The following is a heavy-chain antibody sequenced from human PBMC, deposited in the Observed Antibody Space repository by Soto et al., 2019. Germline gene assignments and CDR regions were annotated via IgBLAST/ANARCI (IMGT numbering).Heavy chain of an antibody. Sequence: QVQLVQSGAEVKKPGASVKVSCKASGYTFTDYGITWVRQAPGQGLEWMGWLSAYNGNTNYVEKLQGRVTMTTDTSTNTAYMELRSLRSDDTAVYYCARVPIARPNDYYYFYMDVWGKGTTVTVSS. CDR3: ARVPIARPNDYYYFYMDV. D-gene: IGHD6-13*01. V-gene: IGHV1-18*01. J-gene: IGHJ6*03. CDR1: GYTFTDYG. CDR2: LSAYNGNT.